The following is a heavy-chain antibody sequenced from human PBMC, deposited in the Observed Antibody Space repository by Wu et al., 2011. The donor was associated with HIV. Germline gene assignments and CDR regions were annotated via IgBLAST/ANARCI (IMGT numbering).Heavy chain of an antibody. V-gene: IGHV1-18*01. D-gene: IGHD3-22*01. CDR3: ARSHDSSGYLAY. J-gene: IGHJ4*02. CDR1: GYSFTRYG. CDR2: ISPLNGNT. Sequence: QVHLEQSGAEVKKPGASVKVSCKTSGYSFTRYGISWVRQAPGQGLEWLGWISPLNGNTNYAQKFQDRVTMTADTSTTTAYVELRGLRSDDTAVYYCARSHDSSGYLAYWGQGTLVTVSS.